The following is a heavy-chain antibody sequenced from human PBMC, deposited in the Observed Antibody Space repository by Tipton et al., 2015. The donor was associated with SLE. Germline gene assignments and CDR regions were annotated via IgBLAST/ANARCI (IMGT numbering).Heavy chain of an antibody. CDR3: ARDMHDFGGNAIDY. J-gene: IGHJ4*02. Sequence: GSLRLSCAASGFTFSSYSMNWVRQTPGKGLEWVSSIRGSGATTYYADSVKGRFTISRDISKNTLYLQMNSLRAEDTAVYYCARDMHDFGGNAIDYWGQGTLVTVSS. V-gene: IGHV3-23*01. D-gene: IGHD4-23*01. CDR1: GFTFSSYS. CDR2: IRGSGATT.